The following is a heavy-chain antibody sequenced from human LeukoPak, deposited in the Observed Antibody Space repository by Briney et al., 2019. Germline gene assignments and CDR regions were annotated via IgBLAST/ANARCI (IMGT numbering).Heavy chain of an antibody. CDR2: IYSGGST. V-gene: IGHV3-53*04. D-gene: IGHD6-13*01. CDR1: GFTVSSNY. Sequence: GVSLRLSCAASGFTVSSNYMIWVRQAPAKGREGVSVIYSGGSTYYADSVQGRFTISRHNSKNTLYLQMLSLRAEDTAVYYCARASAAAAGMCDYWGQGTLVTVSS. CDR3: ARASAAAAGMCDY. J-gene: IGHJ4*02.